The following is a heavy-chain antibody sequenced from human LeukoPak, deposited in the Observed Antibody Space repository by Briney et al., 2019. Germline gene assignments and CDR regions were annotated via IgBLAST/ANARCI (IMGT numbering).Heavy chain of an antibody. J-gene: IGHJ6*02. CDR1: GFTFSSYA. Sequence: PGGSLRLSCAASGFTFSSYAMSWVRQAPGQGLEWVSAISGSDGSTYYADSVKGRFTISRDNSKNTLYLQMNSLRAEDTAVYYCAKQAVAGLYYYYGMDVWGQGTTVTVSS. CDR2: ISGSDGST. V-gene: IGHV3-23*01. CDR3: AKQAVAGLYYYYGMDV. D-gene: IGHD6-19*01.